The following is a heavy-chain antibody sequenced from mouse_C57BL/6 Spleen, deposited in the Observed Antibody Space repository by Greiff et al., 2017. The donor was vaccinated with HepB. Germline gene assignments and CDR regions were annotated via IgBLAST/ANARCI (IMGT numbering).Heavy chain of an antibody. V-gene: IGHV1-22*01. CDR1: GYTFTDYN. D-gene: IGHD1-1*02. J-gene: IGHJ4*01. CDR2: INPNNGGT. Sequence: EVQVVESGPELVKPGASVKMSCKASGYTFTDYNMHWVKQSHGKSLEWIGYINPNNGGTSYNQKFKGKATLTVNKSSSTAYMELRSLTSEDSAVYYCARYSGVDAMDYWGQGTSVTVSS. CDR3: ARYSGVDAMDY.